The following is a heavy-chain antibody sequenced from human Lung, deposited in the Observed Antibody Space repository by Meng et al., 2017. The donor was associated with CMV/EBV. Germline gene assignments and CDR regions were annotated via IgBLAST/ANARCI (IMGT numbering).Heavy chain of an antibody. V-gene: IGHV3-72*01. CDR2: AANKANRYTT. CDR1: GFILSDHY. D-gene: IGHD1-26*01. CDR3: TRGHSGIDIYAFDI. Sequence: SXKISXAGSGFILSDHYIDWVRQAPGKGLEWIGRAANKANRYTTEYAASVKGRFTFSRYDSENSLYLQMNSLKSEDTAVYYCTRGHSGIDIYAFDIWGQGXLVTVSS. J-gene: IGHJ3*02.